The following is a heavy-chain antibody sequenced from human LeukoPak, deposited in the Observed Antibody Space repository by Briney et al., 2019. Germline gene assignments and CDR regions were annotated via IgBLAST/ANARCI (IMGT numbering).Heavy chain of an antibody. V-gene: IGHV3-48*03. CDR2: ISSSGSTI. D-gene: IGHD3-10*01. CDR1: GFTFSSYE. Sequence: GGSLRLSCAASGFTFSSYEMNWVRQAPGKGLEWVSYISSSGSTIYYADSVKGRFTISRDNAKNSLYLQMNSLRAEDTAVYYCARDFLWGSGSRWGQGTLVTVSS. CDR3: ARDFLWGSGSR. J-gene: IGHJ4*02.